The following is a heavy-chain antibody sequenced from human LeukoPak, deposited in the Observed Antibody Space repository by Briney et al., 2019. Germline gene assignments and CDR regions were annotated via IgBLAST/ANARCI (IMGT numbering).Heavy chain of an antibody. CDR1: GYTFTGYY. D-gene: IGHD6-6*01. CDR2: INPISGDT. J-gene: IGHJ4*02. Sequence: RASVKVSCKASGYTFTGYYMHWVRQAPGQGLEWMGWINPISGDTNYAQIFQGRVTMTRDTSISTAYMEMSRLRSDDTAVYYCVRELADGYSSSQALDYWGQGTLVTVSS. V-gene: IGHV1-2*02. CDR3: VRELADGYSSSQALDY.